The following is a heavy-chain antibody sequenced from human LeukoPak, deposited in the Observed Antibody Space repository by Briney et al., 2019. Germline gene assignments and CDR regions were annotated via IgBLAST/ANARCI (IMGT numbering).Heavy chain of an antibody. Sequence: ASVKVSCKASGYTYTSYDFNWVRQATGQRPEWMGWMSPNSGDTGYAQKFQDRVTMARNTSISTAYMELSSLRSDDTAVYYCARGPPNWGYDYWGPGTLVTVSS. CDR2: MSPNSGDT. CDR1: GYTYTSYD. CDR3: ARGPPNWGYDY. J-gene: IGHJ4*02. V-gene: IGHV1-8*01. D-gene: IGHD7-27*01.